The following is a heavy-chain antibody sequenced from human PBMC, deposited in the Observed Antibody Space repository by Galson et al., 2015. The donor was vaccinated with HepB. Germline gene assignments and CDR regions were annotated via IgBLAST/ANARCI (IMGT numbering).Heavy chain of an antibody. D-gene: IGHD5-18*01. CDR3: ARNEGYSYPWASYWYFDL. J-gene: IGHJ2*01. V-gene: IGHV1-69*13. Sequence: SVKVSCKASGGTFSSYAISWVRQAPGQGLEWMGGIIPIFGTANYAQKFQGRVTITADESTSTAYMELSSLRSEDTAVYYCARNEGYSYPWASYWYFDLWGRGTLVTVSS. CDR1: GGTFSSYA. CDR2: IIPIFGTA.